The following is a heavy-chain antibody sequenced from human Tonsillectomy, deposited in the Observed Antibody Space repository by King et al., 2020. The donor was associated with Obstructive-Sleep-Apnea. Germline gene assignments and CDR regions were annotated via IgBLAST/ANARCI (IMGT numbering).Heavy chain of an antibody. Sequence: VQLVESGGGVVQPGRSLRLSCAASGFTFSSYAMHWVRQAPGKGLEWVAVISYDGSNKYYADSVKGRFTISRDNSKNTLYLQMNSLKAEDTAVYYCARDMVRGVQPSYYFDYWGQGTLVTVSS. D-gene: IGHD3-10*01. CDR1: GFTFSSYA. CDR3: ARDMVRGVQPSYYFDY. J-gene: IGHJ4*02. CDR2: ISYDGSNK. V-gene: IGHV3-30-3*01.